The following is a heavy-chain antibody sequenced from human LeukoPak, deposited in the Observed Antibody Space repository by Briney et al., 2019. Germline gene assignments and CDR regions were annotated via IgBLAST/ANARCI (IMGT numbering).Heavy chain of an antibody. CDR2: LYYTGST. CDR3: ARGRSGDAFDI. Sequence: SETLSLTCTVSGGSVSDYYWSWIRQSPGKGLEWIGYLYYTGSTSYNPSLKSRVTISVDTSKNQFSLKLSSVTAADTAVYYCARGRSGDAFDIWGQGTMVTVSS. J-gene: IGHJ3*02. D-gene: IGHD3-3*01. V-gene: IGHV4-59*02. CDR1: GGSVSDYY.